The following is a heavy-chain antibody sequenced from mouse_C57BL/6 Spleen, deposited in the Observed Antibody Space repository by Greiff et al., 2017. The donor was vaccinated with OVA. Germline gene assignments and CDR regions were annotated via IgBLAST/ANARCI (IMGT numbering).Heavy chain of an antibody. CDR1: GYAFSSSW. V-gene: IGHV1-82*01. J-gene: IGHJ1*03. CDR2: IYPGDGAT. CDR3: APYYGISYCYFDV. D-gene: IGHD1-1*01. Sequence: VQLQQSGPELVKPGASVKISCKASGYAFSSSWMHWVKQRPGQGLEWIGRIYPGDGATNYNGKFKGKATLTADKSSSTAYMQLSSLTSEDSAVYFCAPYYGISYCYFDVWGTGTTVTVSS.